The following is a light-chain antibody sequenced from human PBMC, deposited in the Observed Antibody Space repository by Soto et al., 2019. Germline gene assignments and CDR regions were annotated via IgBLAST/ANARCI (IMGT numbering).Light chain of an antibody. CDR3: SSYTSSILV. CDR1: NSDVGGYNY. CDR2: EVS. V-gene: IGLV2-14*01. J-gene: IGLJ3*02. Sequence: QSALTQPASVSGSPGQSITISCTGTNSDVGGYNYVSWYQQYPGKAPKLMIYEVSNRPSGVSNRFSGSKSGNTAFLTISGLQAEDEADYYCSSYTSSILVFGGGTKLTVL.